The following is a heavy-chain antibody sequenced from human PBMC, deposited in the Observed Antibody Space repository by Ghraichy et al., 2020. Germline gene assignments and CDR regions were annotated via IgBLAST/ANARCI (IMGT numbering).Heavy chain of an antibody. CDR3: AKDRVEWDVPTYWFNS. CDR1: GFTFSSYA. D-gene: IGHD1-26*01. V-gene: IGHV3-23*01. CDR2: ISGSGGGK. Sequence: GGSLRLSCAASGFTFSSYAMSWVRQAPGKGLEWVAGISGSGGGKYYADSVKGRFTISRDNSKNTLYLQMSSLRAEDTAGYYCAKDRVEWDVPTYWFNSWGQGTLVSVSS. J-gene: IGHJ5*01.